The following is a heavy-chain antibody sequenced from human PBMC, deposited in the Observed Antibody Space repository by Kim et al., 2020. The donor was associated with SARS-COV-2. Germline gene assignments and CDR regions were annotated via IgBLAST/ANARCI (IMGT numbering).Heavy chain of an antibody. Sequence: GGSLRLSCAVSGFTFSNYGMHWVRQAPGKGLEWVAVISKDGGNKFYADSVKGRFTISRDNSKNTLFLQMNSLRAEDTAVYYCARVPPGSYFDYWGQGTQVTVSS. D-gene: IGHD7-27*01. CDR2: ISKDGGNK. V-gene: IGHV3-30*03. CDR3: ARVPPGSYFDY. CDR1: GFTFSNYG. J-gene: IGHJ4*02.